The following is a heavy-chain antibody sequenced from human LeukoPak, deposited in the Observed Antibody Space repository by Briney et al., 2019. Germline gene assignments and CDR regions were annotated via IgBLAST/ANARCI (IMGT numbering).Heavy chain of an antibody. V-gene: IGHV4-30-2*01. J-gene: IGHJ1*01. CDR2: IYHSGST. D-gene: IGHD4-17*01. CDR1: GGSISSGGYS. CDR3: ANYGDFEYFQH. Sequence: SETLSLTCAVSGGSISSGGYSWSWIRQPPGKGLEWIGYIYHSGSTYYNPSLKSRVTISVDRSKNQFSLKLSSVTAADTAVYYCANYGDFEYFQHWGQGTLVTVSS.